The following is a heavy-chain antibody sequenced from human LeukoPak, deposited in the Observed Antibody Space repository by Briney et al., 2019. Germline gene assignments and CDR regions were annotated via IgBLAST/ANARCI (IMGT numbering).Heavy chain of an antibody. CDR1: GGSISSYY. D-gene: IGHD3-10*01. J-gene: IGHJ4*02. Sequence: SETLSLTCTVSGGSISSYYWSWIRQPAGKGLEWIGRIYTSGTTNYNPSLKSRVTITIDTSKNKFSLKLSSVTAADTAVYYCARGLWFGDENPPYFDYWGQGTLVTVSS. CDR2: IYTSGTT. V-gene: IGHV4-4*07. CDR3: ARGLWFGDENPPYFDY.